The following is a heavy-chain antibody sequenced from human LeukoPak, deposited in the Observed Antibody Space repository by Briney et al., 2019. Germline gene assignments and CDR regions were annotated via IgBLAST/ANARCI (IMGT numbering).Heavy chain of an antibody. CDR1: GFPFNRFA. V-gene: IGHV3-23*01. CDR2: ISGGGDA. Sequence: GGSLRLSCTASGFPFNRFAMSWVRQAPGQGLAWVSAISGGGDAHYADSVKGRFTISRDNSKNTLFLHMNNLTADDTALYYCAKEGIIGADSWGQGTLVSVSS. CDR3: AKEGIIGADS. J-gene: IGHJ4*02.